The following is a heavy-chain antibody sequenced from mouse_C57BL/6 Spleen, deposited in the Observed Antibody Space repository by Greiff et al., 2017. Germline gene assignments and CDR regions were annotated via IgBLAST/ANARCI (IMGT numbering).Heavy chain of an antibody. D-gene: IGHD1-1*01. J-gene: IGHJ2*01. V-gene: IGHV1-82*01. Sequence: QVQLQQSGPELVKPGASVKISCKASGYAFSSSWMNWVKQRPGKGLEWIGRIYPGDGDTNYNGKFKGKATLTADKSSSTAYMQLSSLTSEDSAVYFCARSGLYYGSFYYFDYWGQGTTLTVSS. CDR2: IYPGDGDT. CDR1: GYAFSSSW. CDR3: ARSGLYYGSFYYFDY.